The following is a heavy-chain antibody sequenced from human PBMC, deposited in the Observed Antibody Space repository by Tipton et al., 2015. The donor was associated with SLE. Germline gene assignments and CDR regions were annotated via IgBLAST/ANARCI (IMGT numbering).Heavy chain of an antibody. D-gene: IGHD1-14*01. Sequence: QSGAEVKKPGATVKISCKVSGHTFTDYYMHWVRQAPGIGLEWMGVVDPEGDEIIYAGKFQGRVTITADASTDTAYMDLSSLRSEDTCVYYCATTGGRGCKYFDLWGRGTLVTGSA. CDR2: VDPEGDEI. CDR1: GHTFTDYY. CDR3: ATTGGRGCKYFDL. J-gene: IGHJ2*01. V-gene: IGHV1-69-2*01.